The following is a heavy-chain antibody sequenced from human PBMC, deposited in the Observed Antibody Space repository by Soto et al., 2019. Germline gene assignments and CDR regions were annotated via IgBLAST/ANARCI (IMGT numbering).Heavy chain of an antibody. Sequence: QVQLVQSGAEVKKPGASVKVSCKASGYTFTSYFIHWVRQAPGQGLEWMGVFDPSGVATNSAQKFQGRLTMTRDTSTSTVYMDLNILGSDDTALDYCARVSRGAVDIWGHGTLVTVSS. CDR1: GYTFTSYF. V-gene: IGHV1-46*01. CDR2: FDPSGVAT. J-gene: IGHJ3*02. CDR3: ARVSRGAVDI.